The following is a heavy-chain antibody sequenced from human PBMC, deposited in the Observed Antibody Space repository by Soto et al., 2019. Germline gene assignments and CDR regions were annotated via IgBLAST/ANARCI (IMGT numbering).Heavy chain of an antibody. CDR1: GFTFSAYW. V-gene: IGHV3-74*01. CDR3: GRDLQIDY. CDR2: IKSDGSTT. Sequence: QSGGSLRLSCAASGFTFSAYWMHWVRQAPGKGLVWVSRIKSDGSTTNYADSVKGRFTISRDNAKDTLYLQMNSLSAEDTAIYYCGRDLQIDYCGQGTVVTVSS. D-gene: IGHD4-4*01. J-gene: IGHJ4*02.